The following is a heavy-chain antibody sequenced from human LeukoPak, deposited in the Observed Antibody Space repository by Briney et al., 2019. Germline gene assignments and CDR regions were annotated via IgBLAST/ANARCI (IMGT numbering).Heavy chain of an antibody. J-gene: IGHJ4*02. V-gene: IGHV3-7*01. CDR1: GFIFSNYW. CDR2: IKHDGSEK. Sequence: PGGSLRLSCAASGFIFSNYWMSWVRQVPGKGLEWVANIKHDGSEKYYVGSVKGRFTISRDNAKNSLYLEMNSLRAEDTAVYFCARFSRDFGIFWGQGTLVTVSS. CDR3: ARFSRDFGIF. D-gene: IGHD4-17*01.